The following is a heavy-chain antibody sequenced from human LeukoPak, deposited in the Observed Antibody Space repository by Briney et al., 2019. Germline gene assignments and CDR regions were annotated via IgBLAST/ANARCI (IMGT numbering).Heavy chain of an antibody. Sequence: SETLSLTCTVSGGSISSSSYYWGWIRQPPGKGLEWIGSIYYSGSTYYNPSLKSRVTISVDTSKNQFSLKLSSVTAADTAVYYCARDSRSHYCYYYMDVWGKGTTVTVSS. V-gene: IGHV4-39*07. CDR1: GGSISSSSYY. CDR3: ARDSRSHYCYYYMDV. D-gene: IGHD3-16*01. J-gene: IGHJ6*03. CDR2: IYYSGST.